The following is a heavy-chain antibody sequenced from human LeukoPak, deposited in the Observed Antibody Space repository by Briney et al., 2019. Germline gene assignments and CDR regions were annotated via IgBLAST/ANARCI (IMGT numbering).Heavy chain of an antibody. CDR3: AKARGGDYGDYVIFDY. Sequence: GGSLRLSCAASGFTFTTYAMSWVRQAPGKGLEWVSATSGNGGSTYYADSVKGRFTISRDNSKSTLYLQLNSLRAEDTAVYYCAKARGGDYGDYVIFDYWGQGTLVTVSS. J-gene: IGHJ4*02. CDR1: GFTFTTYA. CDR2: TSGNGGST. D-gene: IGHD4-17*01. V-gene: IGHV3-23*01.